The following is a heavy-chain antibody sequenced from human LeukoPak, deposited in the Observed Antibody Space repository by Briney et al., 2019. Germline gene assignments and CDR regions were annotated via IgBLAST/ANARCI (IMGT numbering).Heavy chain of an antibody. J-gene: IGHJ4*02. D-gene: IGHD5-18*01. V-gene: IGHV3-23*01. CDR2: ISGSGGST. CDR1: GFTFSSYA. CDR3: ARGDTAMDEFDY. Sequence: GGSLRLSCAASGFTFSSYAMSWVRQAPGKGLEWVSAISGSGGSTYYADSVKGRFTISRDNSKNTLYLQMNSLRAEDTAVYYCARGDTAMDEFDYWGQGTLVTVSS.